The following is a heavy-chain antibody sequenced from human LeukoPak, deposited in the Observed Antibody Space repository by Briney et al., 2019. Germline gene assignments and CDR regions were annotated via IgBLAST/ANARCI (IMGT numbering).Heavy chain of an antibody. CDR1: GGTFSSYA. Sequence: ASVKVSCKASGGTFSSYAINWVRQAPGQGLAWMGGIIPIFGTANYAQKFQGRVTITTDESTGTAYMELSSLRSEDTAVYYCARGGDIVVVPAADGPPLPYRPSGSHFDYWGQGTLVTVSS. V-gene: IGHV1-69*05. CDR2: IIPIFGTA. J-gene: IGHJ4*02. CDR3: ARGGDIVVVPAADGPPLPYRPSGSHFDY. D-gene: IGHD2-2*01.